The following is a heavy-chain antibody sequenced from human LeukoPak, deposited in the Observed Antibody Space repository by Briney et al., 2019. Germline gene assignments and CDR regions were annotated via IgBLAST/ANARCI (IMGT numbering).Heavy chain of an antibody. Sequence: ASVKVSCKASGYTFTSYGISWVRQAPGQGLEWMGWISAYNGNTNYAQKLQGRVTMTTDTSTSTAYMELRSLRSEDTAVYYCARDPPYYDSSGYSFPTDDAFDIWGQGTMVTVSS. CDR3: ARDPPYYDSSGYSFPTDDAFDI. D-gene: IGHD3-22*01. J-gene: IGHJ3*02. CDR1: GYTFTSYG. V-gene: IGHV1-18*01. CDR2: ISAYNGNT.